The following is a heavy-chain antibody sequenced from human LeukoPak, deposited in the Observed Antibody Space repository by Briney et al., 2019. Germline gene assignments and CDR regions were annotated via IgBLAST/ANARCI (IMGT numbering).Heavy chain of an antibody. V-gene: IGHV4-4*02. CDR1: GGSITTTNW. Sequence: PSETLSLTCGVSGGSITTTNWWSWVRQFPGQGLQWIGEVSLEGVRNCNPSLTSRVTISVDTSKNQFSLKLSSVTAADTAVYFCASGYSYGLGTRYYFDYWGQGTLVTVSS. D-gene: IGHD5-18*01. CDR3: ASGYSYGLGTRYYFDY. CDR2: VSLEGVR. J-gene: IGHJ4*02.